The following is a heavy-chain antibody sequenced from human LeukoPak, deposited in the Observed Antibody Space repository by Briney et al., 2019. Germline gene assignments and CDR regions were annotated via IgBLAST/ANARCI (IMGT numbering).Heavy chain of an antibody. CDR2: ISASGGST. CDR1: GFTFSSYA. D-gene: IGHD3-22*01. CDR3: AKVPITMIVVVPRSYWYFDL. V-gene: IGHV3-23*01. J-gene: IGHJ2*01. Sequence: GGSLRLSCAASGFTFSSYAMSWVRQAPGKGLEWVSAISASGGSTYYADSVKGRFTISRDNSKNTLYLQMNSLRAEDTAVYYCAKVPITMIVVVPRSYWYFDLWGRGTLVTVSS.